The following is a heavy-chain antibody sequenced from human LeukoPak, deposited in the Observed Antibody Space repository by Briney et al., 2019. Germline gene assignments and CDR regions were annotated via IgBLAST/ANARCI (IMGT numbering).Heavy chain of an antibody. CDR1: GYTFTVYF. CDR2: INPNSGGT. D-gene: IGHD3-22*01. V-gene: IGHV1-2*02. J-gene: IGHJ4*02. CDR3: ARELNYDSSGYYFDY. Sequence: GASVKVACEASGYTFTVYFMHCVRQAPGQGLEWMGWINPNSGGTNYAQKFQGRITMTRDTSISTAYMELSRLRSDDTAVYYCARELNYDSSGYYFDYWGQGTLVTVSS.